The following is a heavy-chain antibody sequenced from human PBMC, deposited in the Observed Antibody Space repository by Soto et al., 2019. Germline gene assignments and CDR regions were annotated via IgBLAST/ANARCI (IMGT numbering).Heavy chain of an antibody. J-gene: IGHJ4*02. CDR1: GFAFSRYV. V-gene: IGHV3-23*01. CDR3: AVSAYAETDVTSGYFDY. D-gene: IGHD5-12*01. Sequence: EVQLLESGGGLVQPGGSLRLSCAASGFAFSRYVMSWVRQAPGKGLEWVSSISGGGESTYYAESVKGRFTTSRDNSKNTLFLQVNSLRAEDTAVYYCAVSAYAETDVTSGYFDYWGQGTRVTVSS. CDR2: ISGGGEST.